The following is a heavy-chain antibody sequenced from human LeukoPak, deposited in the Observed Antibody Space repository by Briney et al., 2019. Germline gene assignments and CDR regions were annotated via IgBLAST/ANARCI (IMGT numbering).Heavy chain of an antibody. J-gene: IGHJ4*02. V-gene: IGHV4-30-4*08. D-gene: IGHD1-26*01. Sequence: PSQTLSLTRTVSGGSLSGGDYYTSSIRQPPGKSLEWSGYIYYSGSTYYNPSLKSRVSISVDTSKLQSSLKLSSVTAADTAVYYCASYRAGRDLFDYWGQGTLVTVSS. CDR2: IYYSGST. CDR1: GGSLSGGDYY. CDR3: ASYRAGRDLFDY.